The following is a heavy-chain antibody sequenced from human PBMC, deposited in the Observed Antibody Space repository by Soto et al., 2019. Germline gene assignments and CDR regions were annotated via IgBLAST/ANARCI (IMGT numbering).Heavy chain of an antibody. CDR3: AREATTVIPPIYYYYYYMDV. D-gene: IGHD4-4*01. V-gene: IGHV3-48*01. J-gene: IGHJ6*03. CDR1: GFTFSSYS. CDR2: ISSSSSTI. Sequence: PGGSLRLSCAASGFTFSSYSMNWVRQAPGKGLEWVSYISSSSSTIYYADSVKGRFTISRDNAKNSLYLQMNSLRAEDTAVYYCAREATTVIPPIYYYYYYMDVWGKGTTVTVSS.